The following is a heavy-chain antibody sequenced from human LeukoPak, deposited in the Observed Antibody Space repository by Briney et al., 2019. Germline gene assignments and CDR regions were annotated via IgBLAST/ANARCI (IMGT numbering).Heavy chain of an antibody. CDR3: ARAILTPSGYVWHFDL. V-gene: IGHV4-59*12. CDR2: IYYTGTT. Sequence: SETLSLTCTVSGGSISSYYWSWIRQPPGKGLEWIGYIYYTGTTNYNPSLKSRVTISVDTSKNQFSLQLSSVTAADTAVYYCARAILTPSGYVWHFDLWGRGTPVSVSP. CDR1: GGSISSYY. J-gene: IGHJ2*01. D-gene: IGHD3-3*01.